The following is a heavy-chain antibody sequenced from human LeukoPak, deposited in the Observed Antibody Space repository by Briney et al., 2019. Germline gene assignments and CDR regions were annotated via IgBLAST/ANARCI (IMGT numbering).Heavy chain of an antibody. CDR3: AKRSGGTTD. Sequence: RGSLRLSWAASGFSFSSSAMAWVRQAPGKGLEWVSSISGSGANTYYAASVKGRLTISRDNSKNTLYLQMNSLRAEDTAVYYCAKRSGGTTDWGQGTLVTVSS. CDR1: GFSFSSSA. D-gene: IGHD3-10*01. V-gene: IGHV3-23*01. J-gene: IGHJ4*02. CDR2: ISGSGANT.